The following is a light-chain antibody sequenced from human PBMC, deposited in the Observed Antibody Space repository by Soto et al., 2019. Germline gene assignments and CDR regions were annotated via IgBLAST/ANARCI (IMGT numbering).Light chain of an antibody. J-gene: IGKJ5*01. V-gene: IGKV3-15*01. CDR2: GAS. Sequence: EIVRTQSPATLSVSPGERATLSCRASQSVSSNLVWYQQKPGQAPRLLIYGASTRATGIPARFSGSGSGTEFTLTISSLQSEDFAVYYCQQYNTWPPITFGQRTRLEIK. CDR1: QSVSSN. CDR3: QQYNTWPPIT.